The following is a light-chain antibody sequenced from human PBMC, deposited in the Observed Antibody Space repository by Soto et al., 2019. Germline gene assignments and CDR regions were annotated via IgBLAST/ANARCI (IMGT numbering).Light chain of an antibody. J-gene: IGLJ2*01. Sequence: QAVVTQPPSASGSPGQSVTISCTGTSSDIGGNNFVSWYQHHPGKAPKLMLYDVIKRPSGVPARFSGSKSGNTASLTVSGLQAEDEADYYCSSYGGSNNFVVFGGGTKLTVL. CDR3: SSYGGSNNFVV. V-gene: IGLV2-8*01. CDR2: DVI. CDR1: SSDIGGNNF.